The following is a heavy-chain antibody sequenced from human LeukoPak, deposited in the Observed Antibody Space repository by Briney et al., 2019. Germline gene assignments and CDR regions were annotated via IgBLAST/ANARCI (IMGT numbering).Heavy chain of an antibody. D-gene: IGHD4-23*01. CDR2: ISGSGDST. Sequence: GGSLRLSCAASAFTFSSYAMSWVRQAPGKGLEWVSVISGSGDSTYYADSVKGRFTISRDNSKNTLYLQMNSLRAEDTAVYYCAKGSARRWFWYFDYWGQGTLVTVSS. CDR1: AFTFSSYA. CDR3: AKGSARRWFWYFDY. J-gene: IGHJ4*02. V-gene: IGHV3-23*01.